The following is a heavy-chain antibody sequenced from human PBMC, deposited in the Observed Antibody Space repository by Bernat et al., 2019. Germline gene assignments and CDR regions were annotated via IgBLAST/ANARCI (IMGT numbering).Heavy chain of an antibody. Sequence: EVQLVESGGNLVQPGGSLRLSCAASGFTFRSYWIHWVRQAPGKGLVWVSRIDSDGSDTIYADYVRGRFTISRDNAKNTLYLQMNSLRADDTAVYYCARGGFHHGFDIWGQGTMVTVSS. CDR3: ARGGFHHGFDI. CDR2: IDSDGSDT. J-gene: IGHJ3*02. D-gene: IGHD2-21*01. V-gene: IGHV3-74*01. CDR1: GFTFRSYW.